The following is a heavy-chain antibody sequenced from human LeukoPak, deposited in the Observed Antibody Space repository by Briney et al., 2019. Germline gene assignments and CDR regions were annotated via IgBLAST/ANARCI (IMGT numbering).Heavy chain of an antibody. D-gene: IGHD1-26*01. CDR2: LYYNGST. J-gene: IGHJ4*02. Sequence: PSETLSLTCSVWGGFISSYYWSWIRQPRRKGLEWIGYLYYNGSTNYNPSLKSRVTIAVDKSKNQFLLKLSSVTAADTAGYYCASLRVGSGSYYRYFDYWGQGTLVTVSS. V-gene: IGHV4-59*01. CDR1: GGFISSYY. CDR3: ASLRVGSGSYYRYFDY.